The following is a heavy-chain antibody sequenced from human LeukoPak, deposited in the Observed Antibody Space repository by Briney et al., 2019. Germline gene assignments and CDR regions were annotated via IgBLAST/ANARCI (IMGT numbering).Heavy chain of an antibody. J-gene: IGHJ6*02. Sequence: ASVKVSCKASGFRFTSYGFTWVRQAPGQGLEWMGWISGYNGNTNYAQNFQGGVTMTTDTSTTTVYMELRSLRPDDTAIYFCARGGASGPDGLDVWGQGTTVIVSS. CDR2: ISGYNGNT. V-gene: IGHV1-18*01. CDR1: GFRFTSYG. D-gene: IGHD6-25*01. CDR3: ARGGASGPDGLDV.